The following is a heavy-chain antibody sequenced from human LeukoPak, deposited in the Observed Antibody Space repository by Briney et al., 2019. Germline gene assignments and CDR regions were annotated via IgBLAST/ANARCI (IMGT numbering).Heavy chain of an antibody. CDR1: GGSISSYY. J-gene: IGHJ4*02. D-gene: IGHD1-1*01. V-gene: IGHV4-59*08. CDR2: IYYSGST. Sequence: SETLSLTCTVSGGSISSYYWSWIRQPPGKGLEWIGYIYYSGSTNYTPSLKSRVTISVDTSKNQFSLKLSSVTAADTAVYYCARRTYNWNEYYFDYWGQGTLVTVSS. CDR3: ARRTYNWNEYYFDY.